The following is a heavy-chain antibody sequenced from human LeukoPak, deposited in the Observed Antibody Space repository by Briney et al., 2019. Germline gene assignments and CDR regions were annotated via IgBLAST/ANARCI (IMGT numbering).Heavy chain of an antibody. CDR1: GFTFSSHA. J-gene: IGHJ6*03. CDR3: AKGGITIVRGGLYWGYMDV. D-gene: IGHD3-10*01. V-gene: IGHV3-23*01. CDR2: ISGSGSST. Sequence: GGSLRLSCVATGFTFSSHAMSGVRQAPGKGLEWVSGISGSGSSTYYADSVKGRLTTSRDNSKNTLYLQINSLRAEDTAVYYCAKGGITIVRGGLYWGYMDVWG.